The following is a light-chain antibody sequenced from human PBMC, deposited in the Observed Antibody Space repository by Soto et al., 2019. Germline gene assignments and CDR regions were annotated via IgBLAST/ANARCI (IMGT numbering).Light chain of an antibody. CDR3: QQYGSSPWT. CDR2: GAS. CDR1: QTIRSNY. J-gene: IGKJ1*01. Sequence: ETVLTQSPGTLSLSPGERATLSCRASQTIRSNYLAWYRQTSGQAPRLLIYGASNRATGIADRFSGSGSGTDFTLIISRLEPEDFALYYCQQYGSSPWTFGQETQVEIK. V-gene: IGKV3-20*01.